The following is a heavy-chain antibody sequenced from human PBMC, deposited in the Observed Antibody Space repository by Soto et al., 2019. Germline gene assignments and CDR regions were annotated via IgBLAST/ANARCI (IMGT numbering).Heavy chain of an antibody. V-gene: IGHV1-2*02. J-gene: IGHJ6*02. CDR1: GYTFTGYY. CDR3: ASGTIFGVAILSPYYYYGMDV. Sequence: VASVKVSCKASGYTFTGYYMHWVRQAPGQGLEWMGWINPNSGGTNYAQKFQGRVTMTRDTSISTAYMELSRLRSDDTAVYYCASGTIFGVAILSPYYYYGMDVWGQGTTVTVSS. CDR2: INPNSGGT. D-gene: IGHD3-3*01.